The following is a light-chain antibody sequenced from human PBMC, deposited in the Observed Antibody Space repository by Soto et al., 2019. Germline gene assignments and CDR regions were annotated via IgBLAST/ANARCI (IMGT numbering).Light chain of an antibody. J-gene: IGLJ1*01. CDR2: DNT. CDR3: QSCDYGLSAAYV. CDR1: SSNIGGGYA. Sequence: QSVLTQPPSVSGAPGQRVTSSCTGSSSNIGGGYAVYWYQNLPGRAPQLLIYDNTHRPSGVPDRFSASKSGTSASLAITGLQPEDEADYYCQSCDYGLSAAYVFGSGSKLPV. V-gene: IGLV1-40*01.